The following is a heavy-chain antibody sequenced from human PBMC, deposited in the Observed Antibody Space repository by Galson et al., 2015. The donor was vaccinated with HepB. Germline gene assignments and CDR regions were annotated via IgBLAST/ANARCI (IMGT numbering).Heavy chain of an antibody. V-gene: IGHV3-33*01. CDR2: IWYDGGNK. CDR1: GFTFSSYG. CDR3: ARSPPSWGIAVAGTGYYFDY. J-gene: IGHJ4*02. D-gene: IGHD6-19*01. Sequence: SLRPSCAASGFTFSSYGTHWVRQAPGKGLEWVAVIWYDGGNKYYADSVKGRFTISRDNSKNTLYLQMNSLRAEDTAVYYCARSPPSWGIAVAGTGYYFDYWGQGTLVTVSS.